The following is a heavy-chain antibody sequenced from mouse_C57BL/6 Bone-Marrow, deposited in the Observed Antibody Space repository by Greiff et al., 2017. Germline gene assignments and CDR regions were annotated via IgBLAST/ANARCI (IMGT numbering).Heavy chain of an antibody. CDR2: IDPSDSYT. J-gene: IGHJ4*01. V-gene: IGHV1-69*01. CDR1: GYTFTSYW. D-gene: IGHD2-4*01. Sequence: VPLQQPGAELVMPGASVKLSCKASGYTFTSYWMHWVKQRPGQGLEWIGEIDPSDSYTNYNQKFKGKSTLTVDKSSSTAYMQLSSLTSEDSAVYYCARDYPYAMDYWGQGPSVTVSS. CDR3: ARDYPYAMDY.